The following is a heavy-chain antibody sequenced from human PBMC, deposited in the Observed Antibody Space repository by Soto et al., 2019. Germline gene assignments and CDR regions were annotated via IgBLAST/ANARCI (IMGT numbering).Heavy chain of an antibody. CDR2: IYYGGST. CDR3: ARGGEAAAARGYYYYYMDV. Sequence: ETLSLTCTVSGGSIRSYYWSWIRQPPGKGLEWIGYIYYGGSTNYNPSLKSRVTISMDTSKNQFSLRLSSVTAADTAVYFCARGGEAAAARGYYYYYMDVWGKGTTVTVSS. V-gene: IGHV4-59*01. CDR1: GGSIRSYY. J-gene: IGHJ6*03. D-gene: IGHD6-13*01.